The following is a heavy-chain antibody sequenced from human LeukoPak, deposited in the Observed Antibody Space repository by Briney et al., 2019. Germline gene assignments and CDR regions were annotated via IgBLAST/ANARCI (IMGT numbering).Heavy chain of an antibody. J-gene: IGHJ4*02. V-gene: IGHV4-59*01. CDR1: GGSIRRYY. CDR2: IYYSGST. Sequence: SESPSLTCTDPGGSIRRYYWSWIRQPPRRRLGWIGYIYYSGSTNYNPSLKSRVTISVDTSKNQFSLKLSSVTAADTAVYYCARDGPRRYYFDYWGQGTLVTVSS. CDR3: ARDGPRRYYFDY. D-gene: IGHD3-16*01.